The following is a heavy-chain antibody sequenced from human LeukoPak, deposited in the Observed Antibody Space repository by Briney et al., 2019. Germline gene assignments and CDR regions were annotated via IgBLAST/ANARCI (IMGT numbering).Heavy chain of an antibody. CDR2: IRSKAYGGTT. CDR1: GFTFGDYA. CDR3: TRERDILTEVFDY. J-gene: IGHJ4*02. V-gene: IGHV3-49*05. Sequence: NPGGSLRLSCTASGFTFGDYAMSWFRQAPGKGLEWVGFIRSKAYGGTTEYAASVKGRFTISRDDSKSIAYLQMNSLKTEDTAVYYCTRERDILTEVFDYWGQGTLVTVSS. D-gene: IGHD3-9*01.